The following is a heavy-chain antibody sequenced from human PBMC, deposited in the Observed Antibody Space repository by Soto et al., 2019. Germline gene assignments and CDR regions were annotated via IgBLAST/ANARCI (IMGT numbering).Heavy chain of an antibody. CDR3: ARDEVGQGSYSYYYGMDV. V-gene: IGHV1-69*13. CDR1: GGTFSSYA. CDR2: IIPIFGTA. Sequence: SVKVSCKASGGTFSSYAISWVRQAPGQGLEWMGGIIPIFGTANYAQKFQGRVTITADESTSTAYMELSSLRSEDTAAYYCARDEVGQGSYSYYYGMDVWGQGTTVTVSS. D-gene: IGHD1-26*01. J-gene: IGHJ6*02.